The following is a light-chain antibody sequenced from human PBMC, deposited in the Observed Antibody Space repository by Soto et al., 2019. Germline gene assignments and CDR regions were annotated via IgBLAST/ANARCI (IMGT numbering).Light chain of an antibody. Sequence: EIVLTQSPGTLSLSPGERATLSCRASQSVSDMYLAWYQQKAGQAPRLLIYASNRATGIPDRFSGSGSGTDLTLTISRLEPEDFAVYYCQHYGTSALFGPGTKVEIK. V-gene: IGKV3-20*01. CDR3: QHYGTSAL. CDR1: QSVSDMY. CDR2: AS. J-gene: IGKJ3*01.